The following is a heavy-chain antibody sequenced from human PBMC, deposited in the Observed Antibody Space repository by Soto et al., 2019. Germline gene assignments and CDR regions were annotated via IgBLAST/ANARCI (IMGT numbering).Heavy chain of an antibody. V-gene: IGHV4-30-2*01. Sequence: PSETLSLTCAVSGGSISSDDYSWSWIRQPPGKGLEWIGYIYHSGSTYYNPSLKSRVTISLDRSKNEFSLNLSSVTAADTAVYYCARSPKGTTLPTHLDYWGQGALVTVSS. CDR1: GGSISSDDYS. CDR2: IYHSGST. D-gene: IGHD4-17*01. CDR3: ARSPKGTTLPTHLDY. J-gene: IGHJ4*02.